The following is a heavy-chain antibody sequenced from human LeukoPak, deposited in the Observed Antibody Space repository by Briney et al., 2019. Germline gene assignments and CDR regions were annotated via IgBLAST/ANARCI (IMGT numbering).Heavy chain of an antibody. V-gene: IGHV4-61*05. D-gene: IGHD3-16*01. CDR3: ARGDTYTPYWCY. Sequence: SETLSLTCTVSGGSISSSNYYWGWIRQPPGKGLEWIGYIYYSGSTNYNPSLKSRVTISVDTSKNQFSLKLSSVTAADTAVYYCARGDTYTPYWCYWGQGTLVTVSS. J-gene: IGHJ4*02. CDR2: IYYSGST. CDR1: GGSISSSNYY.